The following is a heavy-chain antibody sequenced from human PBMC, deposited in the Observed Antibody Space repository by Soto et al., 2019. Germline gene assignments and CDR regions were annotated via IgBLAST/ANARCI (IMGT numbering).Heavy chain of an antibody. J-gene: IGHJ4*02. CDR3: AHLNTRGYYFDY. Sequence: SGPTLVNPTQTLTLTCTVSGFSLSARGVGVGWFRQPPGKPLEWLGIISWKDDKRYTPSLKTRLTITKDTSKNQVVLTMTNMDPVDTATYFCAHLNTRGYYFDYWGQGALVTVSS. CDR2: ISWKDDK. CDR1: GFSLSARGVG. V-gene: IGHV2-5*01.